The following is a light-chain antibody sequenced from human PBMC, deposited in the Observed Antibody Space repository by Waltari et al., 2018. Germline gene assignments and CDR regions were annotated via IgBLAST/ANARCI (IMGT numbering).Light chain of an antibody. CDR2: DVS. CDR1: SGDIGAYEF. V-gene: IGLV2-14*03. CDR3: SSYTTTTTLVA. Sequence: QSALTQPASVSGSPGQSITISCTGTSGDIGAYEFVSWYQQHPGKAPKLLIWDVSKRPVGVVNRFSGSKSGNTASLTISGLQAEDEADYYCSSYTTTTTLVAFGGGTRLTVL. J-gene: IGLJ2*01.